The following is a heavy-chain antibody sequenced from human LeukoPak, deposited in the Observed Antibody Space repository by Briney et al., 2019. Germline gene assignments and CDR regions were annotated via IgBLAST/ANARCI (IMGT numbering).Heavy chain of an antibody. V-gene: IGHV3-23*01. CDR2: ISGSGGST. J-gene: IGHJ3*02. Sequence: PGGSLRLSCAASGFTFSSYAMSWVRQAPGKGLEWVSAISGSGGSTYYADSVKGRFTISRDNSENTLYLQMNSLRAEDTAVYYCAKDSRHPLWFGESLGAFDIWGQGTMVTVSS. CDR1: GFTFSSYA. D-gene: IGHD3-10*01. CDR3: AKDSRHPLWFGESLGAFDI.